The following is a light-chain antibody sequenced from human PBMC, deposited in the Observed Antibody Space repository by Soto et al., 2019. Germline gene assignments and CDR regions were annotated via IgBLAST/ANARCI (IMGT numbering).Light chain of an antibody. V-gene: IGKV3-20*01. J-gene: IGKJ1*01. CDR2: DAS. Sequence: EIVLTKSPASLSVSPGERATLSSRATPSIRRSLPWYQQDPRQGPALLTSDASSRATVNPPRFSGSGSGAEFTLTICCPEPEDFAVYYCQQYGSSGTYGHGTKVDIK. CDR3: QQYGSSGT. CDR1: PSIRRS.